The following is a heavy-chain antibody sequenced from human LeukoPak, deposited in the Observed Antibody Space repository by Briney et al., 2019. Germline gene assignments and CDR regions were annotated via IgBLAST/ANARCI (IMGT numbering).Heavy chain of an antibody. J-gene: IGHJ6*02. CDR3: AKSGYGMDV. CDR1: GFAFDDYA. CDR2: ISWNSGSI. V-gene: IGHV3-9*01. Sequence: GGSLRLSCAASGFAFDDYAMHWVRQAPGKGLEWVSGISWNSGSIGYADSVKGRFTISRDNAKNSLYLQMNSLRAEDTALYYCAKSGYGMDVWGQGTTVTVSS. D-gene: IGHD3-10*01.